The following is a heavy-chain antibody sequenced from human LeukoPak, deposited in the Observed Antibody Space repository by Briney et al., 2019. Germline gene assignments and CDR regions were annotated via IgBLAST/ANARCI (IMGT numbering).Heavy chain of an antibody. CDR2: ISSSSSTI. D-gene: IGHD6-19*01. CDR1: RFTFSSYS. CDR3: ASRPGSSGWYDYYYYGMDV. J-gene: IGHJ6*02. Sequence: PGGSLRLSCAASRFTFSSYSMNWVRQAPGKGLEWVSYISSSSSTIYYADSVKGRFTISRDNAKNSLYLQMNSLRDEDTAVYYCASRPGSSGWYDYYYYGMDVWGQGTTVTVSS. V-gene: IGHV3-48*02.